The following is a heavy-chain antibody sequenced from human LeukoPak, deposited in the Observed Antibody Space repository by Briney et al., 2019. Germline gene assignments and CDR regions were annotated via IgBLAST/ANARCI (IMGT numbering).Heavy chain of an antibody. Sequence: SETLSLTCTVSGGSISSGSYYWSWIRQPAGKGLEWIGRIYTSGSTTYNSSLKSRVTISLDTSKNHFSLRLSSVTAADTAVYYCARDREVGATGYYFDYWGQGTLVTVSS. D-gene: IGHD1-26*01. CDR1: GGSISSGSYY. J-gene: IGHJ4*02. CDR2: IYTSGST. CDR3: ARDREVGATGYYFDY. V-gene: IGHV4-61*02.